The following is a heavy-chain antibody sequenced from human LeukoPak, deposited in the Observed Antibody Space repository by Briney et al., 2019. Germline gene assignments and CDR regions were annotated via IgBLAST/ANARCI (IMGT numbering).Heavy chain of an antibody. CDR3: VKDRAHDSSWLFDY. V-gene: IGHV3-9*01. CDR2: IGCSSGTI. Sequence: GGSLRLSCAASGFTFDDYAMHWVRQPPGKGLEWVSGIGCSSGTIGYADSVKGRFTISRDNAKNSLYLQMNSLRAEDTALYYCVKDRAHDSSWLFDYWGQGTLVTVSS. CDR1: GFTFDDYA. D-gene: IGHD6-13*01. J-gene: IGHJ4*02.